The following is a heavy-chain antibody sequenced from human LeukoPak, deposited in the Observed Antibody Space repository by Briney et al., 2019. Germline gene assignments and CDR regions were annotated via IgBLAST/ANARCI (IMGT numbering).Heavy chain of an antibody. D-gene: IGHD6-13*01. CDR3: ARVGYSSSWYLDY. J-gene: IGHJ4*02. CDR1: GGSISSYY. CDR2: IYHSGST. Sequence: SETLSLTCTVSGGSISSYYWSWIRQPPGKGLEWIGSIYHSGSTYYNPSLKSRVTISVDTSKNQFSLKLSSVTAADTAVYYCARVGYSSSWYLDYWGQGTLVTVSS. V-gene: IGHV4-38-2*02.